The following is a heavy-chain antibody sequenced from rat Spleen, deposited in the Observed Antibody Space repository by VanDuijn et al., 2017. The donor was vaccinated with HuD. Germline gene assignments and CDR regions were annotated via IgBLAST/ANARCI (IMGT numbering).Heavy chain of an antibody. CDR3: TRQKYRHNGLFDY. CDR2: ITYDDSNT. CDR1: GFPFSEYN. V-gene: IGHV5-7*01. D-gene: IGHD1-5*01. Sequence: EVQLVESGGGLVQPGRSLKLSCAASGFPFSEYNMAWVRQTPKKGLEWVATITYDDSNTYYRDSMKGRLTSFRDDAKRTRYLQMDSLRSEDPSTYYCTRQKYRHNGLFDYWGQGVMVTVSS. J-gene: IGHJ2*01.